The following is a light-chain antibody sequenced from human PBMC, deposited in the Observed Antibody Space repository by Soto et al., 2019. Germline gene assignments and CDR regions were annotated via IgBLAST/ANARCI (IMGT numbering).Light chain of an antibody. CDR2: EFE. V-gene: IGLV2-8*01. J-gene: IGLJ3*02. CDR3: SSYAERNSVL. CDR1: SSDIGAYDY. Sequence: QSVLTQPLSASASPGQRVTISCSGSSSDIGAYDYVSWFQQHPGKAPKLLIYEFEKRPSGVPNRFSGSKSGSTAFLTVSGVQAEDEADYYCSSYAERNSVLFGGGTKLTVL.